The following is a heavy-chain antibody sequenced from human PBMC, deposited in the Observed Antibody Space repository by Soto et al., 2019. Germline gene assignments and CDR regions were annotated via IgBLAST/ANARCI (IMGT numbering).Heavy chain of an antibody. CDR3: ARDGSSPDYYYGMDV. D-gene: IGHD6-6*01. J-gene: IGHJ6*02. CDR2: ISSSGSTI. Sequence: GGSLRLSCAASGFTFSSYEMNWVRQAPGKGLEWASYISSSGSTIYYADSVKGRFTISRGNAKNSLYLQMNSLRAEDTAVYYCARDGSSPDYYYGMDVWGQGTTVTVSS. V-gene: IGHV3-48*03. CDR1: GFTFSSYE.